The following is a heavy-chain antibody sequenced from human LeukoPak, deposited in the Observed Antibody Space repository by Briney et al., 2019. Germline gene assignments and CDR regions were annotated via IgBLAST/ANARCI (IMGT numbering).Heavy chain of an antibody. Sequence: GASVKVSCKASGYTFTSYGISWVRQAPGQGLEWMGWIGAYNGNTNYAQKLQGRVTMTTDTSTSTAYMELRSLRSDDTAVYYCARDSRYCSSTSCYTGDHWGQGTLVTVSS. CDR1: GYTFTSYG. V-gene: IGHV1-18*01. CDR3: ARDSRYCSSTSCYTGDH. CDR2: IGAYNGNT. J-gene: IGHJ4*02. D-gene: IGHD2-2*02.